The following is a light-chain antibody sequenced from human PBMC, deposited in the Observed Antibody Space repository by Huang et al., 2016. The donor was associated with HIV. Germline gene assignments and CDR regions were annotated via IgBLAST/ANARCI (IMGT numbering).Light chain of an antibody. CDR3: QKYNSAPRT. Sequence: DIQMTQSPSSLSASVGDRVTISCRASQGIANHLARYQQRPGKAPKLLIYAASALQSGVPSRFSCSGSGTEFALTISSLQPEDVATYFCQKYNSAPRTFGPGTKVEIK. CDR1: QGIANH. J-gene: IGKJ3*01. V-gene: IGKV1-27*01. CDR2: AAS.